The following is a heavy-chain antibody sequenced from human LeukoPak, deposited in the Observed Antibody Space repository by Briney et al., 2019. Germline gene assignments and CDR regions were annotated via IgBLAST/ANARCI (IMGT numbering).Heavy chain of an antibody. CDR1: GGSFSDYY. V-gene: IGHV4-34*01. Sequence: PSETLSLTCAVYGGSFSDYYWSWIRQPPGKGLEWIGEINHSGSTNYNPSLKSRVTISVDTSKNQFSLKLSSVTAADTAVYYCARGLIGSGWYSYYYMDVWGKGTTVTVSS. J-gene: IGHJ6*03. D-gene: IGHD6-19*01. CDR2: INHSGST. CDR3: ARGLIGSGWYSYYYMDV.